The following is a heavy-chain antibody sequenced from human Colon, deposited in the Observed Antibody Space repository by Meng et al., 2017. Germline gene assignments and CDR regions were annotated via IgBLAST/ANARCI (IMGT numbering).Heavy chain of an antibody. V-gene: IGHV4-4*02. J-gene: IGHJ4*02. CDR2: ISNSGKT. CDR3: ARERMRELGLFDY. CDR1: GDSIGNSKW. D-gene: IGHD7-27*01. Sequence: QLQLQASCPGLVQPSGTLSLACAVSGDSIGNSKWWSWLRQSPGKGLEWIGEISNSGKTVYSPSLKSRVTISLDKSSNHFSLTLSPVTAADTAIYFCARERMRELGLFDYWGQGALVTVSS.